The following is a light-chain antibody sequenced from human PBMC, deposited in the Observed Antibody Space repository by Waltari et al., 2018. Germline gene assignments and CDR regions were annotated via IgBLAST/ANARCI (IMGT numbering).Light chain of an antibody. CDR1: QSISNF. CDR2: GAS. V-gene: IGKV1-39*01. J-gene: IGKJ4*01. CDR3: QQSYRIPPT. Sequence: DIQMTQSPSALSASVGDRVTITCRASQSISNFLIWYQQKPGKAPKLLIYGASPLQTGVPSRFSGSGSGTDFTLTISSVQPEDFAAYYCQQSYRIPPTFGGGTKVEI.